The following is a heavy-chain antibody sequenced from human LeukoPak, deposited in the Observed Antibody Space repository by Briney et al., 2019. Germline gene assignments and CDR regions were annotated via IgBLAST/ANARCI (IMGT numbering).Heavy chain of an antibody. D-gene: IGHD6-19*01. Sequence: GGSLRLSCAASGFTFSSYAMHWVRQASGKGLEWVAVIWHDGSNKYYAASVKGRFTVSRDNSKNTLYLQINSLRAEDTAVYYRARERVTGTSYYYYYGMDVWGQGTTVTVSS. CDR1: GFTFSSYA. J-gene: IGHJ6*02. CDR3: ARERVTGTSYYYYYGMDV. V-gene: IGHV3-33*01. CDR2: IWHDGSNK.